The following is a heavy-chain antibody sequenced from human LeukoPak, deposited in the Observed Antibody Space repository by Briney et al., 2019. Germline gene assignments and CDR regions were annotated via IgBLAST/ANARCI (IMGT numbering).Heavy chain of an antibody. D-gene: IGHD2-2*01. J-gene: IGHJ4*02. Sequence: PGGSLRLTCVASGLTFSSDWMTWVRQAPGKGLEWVAVISYDGINKYYADSVKGRFTISRDNSKNTLYLQMNSLRAEDTAVYYCARVNGAYCSSTSCPSPHFDYWGQGTLVTVSS. V-gene: IGHV3-30-3*01. CDR2: ISYDGINK. CDR3: ARVNGAYCSSTSCPSPHFDY. CDR1: GLTFSSDW.